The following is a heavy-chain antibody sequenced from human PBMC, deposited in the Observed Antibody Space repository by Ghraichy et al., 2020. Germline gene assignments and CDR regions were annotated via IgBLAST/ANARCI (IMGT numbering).Heavy chain of an antibody. CDR1: GFTFSSYA. D-gene: IGHD2-2*01. Sequence: GGSLRLSCAASGFTFSSYAMSWVRQAPGKGLEWVSAISGSGGSTYYADSVKGRFTISRDNSKNTLYLQMNSLRAEDTAVYYCATGVGCSSTSCSIYFDYWGQGTLVTVSS. CDR3: ATGVGCSSTSCSIYFDY. V-gene: IGHV3-23*01. J-gene: IGHJ4*02. CDR2: ISGSGGST.